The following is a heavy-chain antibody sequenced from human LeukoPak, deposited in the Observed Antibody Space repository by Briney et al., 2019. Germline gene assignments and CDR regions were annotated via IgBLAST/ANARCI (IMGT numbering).Heavy chain of an antibody. CDR3: ARDRTNYFGLDV. V-gene: IGHV4-31*03. CDR2: IYYSGST. Sequence: SETLSLTCSVSGGSISSSGYYWSWLRQHPEKGLEWIGYIYYSGSTYYNPSLKSRVTMSVDTSKNQFSLKLSSVTAADTAVYYCARDRTNYFGLDVWGQGTTVTVSS. D-gene: IGHD1-14*01. CDR1: GGSISSSGYY. J-gene: IGHJ6*02.